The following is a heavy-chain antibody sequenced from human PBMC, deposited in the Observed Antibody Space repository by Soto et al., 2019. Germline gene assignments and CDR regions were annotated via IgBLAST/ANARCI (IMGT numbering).Heavy chain of an antibody. Sequence: SETLSLTCAVSGGSISSGGYSWSWIRQPPGKGLEWIGYIYHSGSTYYSPSLKSRVTISVDRSKNQFSLKLSSVTAADTAVYYCARGPFLAYCGGDCYTLYYYYYYGMDVWGQGTTVTVSS. CDR3: ARGPFLAYCGGDCYTLYYYYYYGMDV. V-gene: IGHV4-30-2*01. CDR1: GGSISSGGYS. CDR2: IYHSGST. J-gene: IGHJ6*02. D-gene: IGHD2-21*02.